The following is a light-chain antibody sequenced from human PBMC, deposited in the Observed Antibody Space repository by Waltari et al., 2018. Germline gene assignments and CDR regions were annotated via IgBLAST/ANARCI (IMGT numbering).Light chain of an antibody. Sequence: DIVMTQSPDSLSVSLGERAPINCKSSQSVLYNSIHKTYLACHHHKPGQSPKLLIYWASTRDSGVPDRFSGSGSGTDCTLTISSLQAEDVAVYYCQQYYTIPPTFGQGTKVEIK. CDR3: QQYYTIPPT. J-gene: IGKJ1*01. CDR2: WAS. V-gene: IGKV4-1*01. CDR1: QSVLYNSIHKTY.